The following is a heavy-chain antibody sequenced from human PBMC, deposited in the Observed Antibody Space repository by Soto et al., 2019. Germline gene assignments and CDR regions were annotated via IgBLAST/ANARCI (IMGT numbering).Heavy chain of an antibody. Sequence: EVPLLESGGGLVQPGGSLRLSCAASGFTFSSYAMSWVRQAPGKGLEWVSAISGSGGTTYYADSVKGRFTISRDNSKTTLYLQTNSLRAEDTAVYYCAKGGRRLQLIWEAFDIWGQGAMVTVSS. J-gene: IGHJ3*02. D-gene: IGHD5-12*01. V-gene: IGHV3-23*01. CDR1: GFTFSSYA. CDR2: ISGSGGTT. CDR3: AKGGRRLQLIWEAFDI.